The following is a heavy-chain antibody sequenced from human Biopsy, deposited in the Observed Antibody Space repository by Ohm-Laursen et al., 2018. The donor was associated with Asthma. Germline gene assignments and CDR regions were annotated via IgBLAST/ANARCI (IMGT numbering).Heavy chain of an antibody. D-gene: IGHD6-19*01. J-gene: IGHJ4*02. Sequence: SLRLSCAASGFTVSRDHMFWVRQAPGKGLEWVSVIYSGGTSDTADSVRGRFTISRDFYKNTLYLQMDRLRAEDTAVYYCARGDSSGWSHYDFDCWGQGTLVTVSS. CDR2: IYSGGTS. V-gene: IGHV3-53*01. CDR3: ARGDSSGWSHYDFDC. CDR1: GFTVSRDH.